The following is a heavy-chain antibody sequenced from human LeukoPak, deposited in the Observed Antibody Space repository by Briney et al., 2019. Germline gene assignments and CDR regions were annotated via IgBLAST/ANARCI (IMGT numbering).Heavy chain of an antibody. V-gene: IGHV3-7*01. D-gene: IGHD1-1*01. CDR1: GFTFSSYL. J-gene: IGHJ6*03. Sequence: RGSLRLSCAASGFTFSSYLMSWVRQAPGKGLEWVANIKQDGSEKYYVDSVKGRFTISRDNAKNSLYLQMNSLRAEDTAVYYCARPRPGYYMDVWRKGTTVTVSS. CDR2: IKQDGSEK. CDR3: ARPRPGYYMDV.